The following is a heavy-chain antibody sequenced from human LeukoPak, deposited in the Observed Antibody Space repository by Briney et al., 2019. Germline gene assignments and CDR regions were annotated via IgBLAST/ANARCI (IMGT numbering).Heavy chain of an antibody. CDR3: AGRGPMATGYYYYYMDV. V-gene: IGHV3-7*01. J-gene: IGHJ6*03. D-gene: IGHD3-10*01. Sequence: GGSLRLSCAASGFTFSSYWMSWVRQAPGKGLEWVANIKQDGSEKYYVDSVKGRFTISRDNAKNSLYLQMNSLRAEDTAVYYCAGRGPMATGYYYYYMDVWGKGTTVTVSS. CDR2: IKQDGSEK. CDR1: GFTFSSYW.